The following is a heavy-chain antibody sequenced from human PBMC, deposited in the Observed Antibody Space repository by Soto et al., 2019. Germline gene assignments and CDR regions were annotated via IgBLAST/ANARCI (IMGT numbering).Heavy chain of an antibody. D-gene: IGHD2-15*01. CDR2: INLSGTRT. CDR1: GYTFTSYY. V-gene: IGHV1-46*01. Sequence: QVQLVQSGAEVQKPGASVKVSCKASGYTFTSYYMHWVRQAPGQGLEWMGIINLSGTRTTYAQKFQGRVTMTRDTSTSTVYMELTSLRSYDTAVYYCARSACSGGTCYQGHFDYWGQGTLVTVSS. CDR3: ARSACSGGTCYQGHFDY. J-gene: IGHJ4*02.